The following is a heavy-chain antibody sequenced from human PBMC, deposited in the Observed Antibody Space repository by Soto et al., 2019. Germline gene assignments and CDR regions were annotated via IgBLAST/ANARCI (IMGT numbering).Heavy chain of an antibody. D-gene: IGHD5-18*01. J-gene: IGHJ4*02. CDR1: GGSISSGGYY. CDR3: ARAHQPIQLWLPDYFDY. V-gene: IGHV4-31*03. CDR2: IYYSGST. Sequence: PSETLSLTCTVSGGSISSGGYYWSWIRQHPGKGLEWIGYIYYSGSTYYNPSLKSRVTISVDTSKNQFSLKLSSVTAADTAVYYCARAHQPIQLWLPDYFDYWGQGTLVTVSS.